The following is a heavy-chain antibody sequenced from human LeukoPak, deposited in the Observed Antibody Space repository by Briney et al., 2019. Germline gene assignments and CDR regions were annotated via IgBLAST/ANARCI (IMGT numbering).Heavy chain of an antibody. CDR3: ARVKQWLVQDAFDI. J-gene: IGHJ3*02. V-gene: IGHV3-53*01. CDR2: IYSGGST. CDR1: GFTVSSNY. Sequence: PGGSLRLSCAASGFTVSSNYMSWVRQAPGKGLEWVSVIYSGGSTYYADSVKGRFTISRDNSKNTLYLQMNSLRAEDTAVYYCARVKQWLVQDAFDIWGQGTMVTVSS. D-gene: IGHD6-19*01.